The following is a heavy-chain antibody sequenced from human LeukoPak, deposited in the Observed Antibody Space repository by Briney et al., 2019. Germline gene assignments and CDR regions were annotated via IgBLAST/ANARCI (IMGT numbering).Heavy chain of an antibody. J-gene: IGHJ3*02. V-gene: IGHV4-30-2*01. Sequence: SETLSLTCTVSGGSISSGGYYWSWIRQPPGKGLEWIGYIYHSGSTYYNPSLKSRVTISVDRSKNQFSLKLSSVTAADTAVYYCARAGARDTPDAFDIWGQGTMVTVSS. D-gene: IGHD1-26*01. CDR2: IYHSGST. CDR1: GGSISSGGYY. CDR3: ARAGARDTPDAFDI.